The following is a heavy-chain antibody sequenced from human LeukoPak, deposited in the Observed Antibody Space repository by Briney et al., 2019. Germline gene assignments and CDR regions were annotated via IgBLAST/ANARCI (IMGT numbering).Heavy chain of an antibody. CDR3: APRGDIEHSYVYGKSFDP. D-gene: IGHD5-18*01. CDR2: INHSGSS. J-gene: IGHJ5*02. V-gene: IGHV4-34*01. CDR1: CGSFSAYY. Sequence: SSETLSLTCAVYCGSFSAYYGTWIRQPPGKGLEWIGEINHSGSSNYNSSLSSRVTISVDTSYKQFSLRLSSVTAADTAVYYCAPRGDIEHSYVYGKSFDPWGQGTRINVS.